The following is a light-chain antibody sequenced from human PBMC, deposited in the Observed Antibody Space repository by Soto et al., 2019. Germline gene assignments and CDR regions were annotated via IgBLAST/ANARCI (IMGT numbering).Light chain of an antibody. Sequence: QSVLTQPPSVSGAPGQRVTISCTGSSSNIGAGHDVHWYRQLPGTAPKLLMYGDTNRPSGVPDRFSGSKSGTSASLAITGLQAEDEADYYCQSYDSSLSGSVVGGGTKLTVL. J-gene: IGLJ2*01. CDR1: SSNIGAGHD. CDR3: QSYDSSLSGSV. CDR2: GDT. V-gene: IGLV1-40*01.